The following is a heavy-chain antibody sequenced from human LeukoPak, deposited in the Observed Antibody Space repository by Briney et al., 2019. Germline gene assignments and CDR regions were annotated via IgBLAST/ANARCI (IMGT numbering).Heavy chain of an antibody. D-gene: IGHD6-6*01. J-gene: IGHJ4*02. CDR3: AKDIGGSSSDWYY. Sequence: PGGSLRLSCTASGLTFSSYGMHWVRQAPGKGLEWVAFIRYDGSNKYYADSVKGRFTISRDNSKNTLYLQMNSLRAEDTAAYYCAKDIGGSSSDWYYWGQGTLVTVSS. CDR1: GLTFSSYG. CDR2: IRYDGSNK. V-gene: IGHV3-30*02.